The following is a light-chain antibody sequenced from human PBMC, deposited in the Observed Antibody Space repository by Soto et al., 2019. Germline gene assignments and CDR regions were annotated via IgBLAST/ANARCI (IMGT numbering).Light chain of an antibody. CDR3: SSYTTSTTYV. CDR2: DVN. V-gene: IGLV2-14*03. J-gene: IGLJ1*01. Sequence: QSALTQPASVSGSPGQSIAISCTGTSSDVGGSNYVSWYQQHPDKAPKLMIYDVNNPPSRVSDRFSGSKSGNTASLTISGLQAEDEADYYCSSYTTSTTYVFGTGTKLTVL. CDR1: SSDVGGSNY.